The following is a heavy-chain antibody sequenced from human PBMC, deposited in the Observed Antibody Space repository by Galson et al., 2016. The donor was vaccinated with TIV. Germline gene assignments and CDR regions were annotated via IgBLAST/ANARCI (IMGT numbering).Heavy chain of an antibody. J-gene: IGHJ6*03. D-gene: IGHD3-10*01. Sequence: SETLSLTCTVSGDSMSTYYWTWIRQPPGKGLEWIGHVYYSGSTDYNPSLKSRVTISIDASKRQFSLKLTSVSAADTAVYYCARDKCGFDTVDHFYYYVEVWGKGTTVTVSS. CDR3: ARDKCGFDTVDHFYYYVEV. CDR1: GDSMSTYY. V-gene: IGHV4-59*01. CDR2: VYYSGST.